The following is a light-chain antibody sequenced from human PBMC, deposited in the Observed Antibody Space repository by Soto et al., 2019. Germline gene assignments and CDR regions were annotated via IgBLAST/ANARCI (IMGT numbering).Light chain of an antibody. V-gene: IGKV3D-20*02. CDR3: QQRNIWPPVT. CDR2: DTS. J-gene: IGKJ5*01. Sequence: DIVLTQSPATLSLSPGERATLYCGASQRVSGGFLAWYQQKPGLAPRLILYDTSFRATGIPDRFSGSGSGTDFTLTISRLDPEDFAVYYCQQRNIWPPVTFGQGTRLAIK. CDR1: QRVSGGF.